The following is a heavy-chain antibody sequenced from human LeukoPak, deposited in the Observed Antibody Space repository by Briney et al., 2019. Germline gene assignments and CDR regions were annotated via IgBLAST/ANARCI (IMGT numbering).Heavy chain of an antibody. J-gene: IGHJ4*02. CDR1: GFTFSSYG. D-gene: IGHD4-17*01. Sequence: GGSLRLSCAASGFTFSSYGMHWVRQAPGKGLEWVAFIRYDGSNKYYADSVKGRFTISRDNSKNTLYLQMNSLRAEDTALYYCAKALVNDYGDYYFDYWGQGTLVTVSS. V-gene: IGHV3-30*02. CDR3: AKALVNDYGDYYFDY. CDR2: IRYDGSNK.